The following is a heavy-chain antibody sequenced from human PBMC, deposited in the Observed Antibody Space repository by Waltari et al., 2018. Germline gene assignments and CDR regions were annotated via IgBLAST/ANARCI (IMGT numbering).Heavy chain of an antibody. V-gene: IGHV4-38-2*01. D-gene: IGHD6-13*01. CDR2: IYHSGRT. Sequence: QVQLQESGPGLVKPSETLSLTCAVSGYSISSGYYWCWIRQPPGKGLEWIGSIYHSGRTYYNPSLKSRVTISVDTSKNQFSLKLSSVTAADTAVYYCATTSGIAAAFDYWGQGTLVTVSS. J-gene: IGHJ4*02. CDR1: GYSISSGYY. CDR3: ATTSGIAAAFDY.